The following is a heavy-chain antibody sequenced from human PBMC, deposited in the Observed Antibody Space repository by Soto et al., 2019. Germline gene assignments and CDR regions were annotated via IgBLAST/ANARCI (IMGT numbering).Heavy chain of an antibody. D-gene: IGHD2-21*02. V-gene: IGHV3-21*01. CDR3: ARDLAYCGGDCYSGFDY. CDR2: ISSSSSYI. Sequence: KSVGSLRLSCAASGFTFSSYSMNWVRQAPGKGLEWVSSISSSSSYIYYADSVKGRFTISRDNAKNSLYLQMNSLRAEDTAVYYCARDLAYCGGDCYSGFDYWGQGTLVTVSS. J-gene: IGHJ4*02. CDR1: GFTFSSYS.